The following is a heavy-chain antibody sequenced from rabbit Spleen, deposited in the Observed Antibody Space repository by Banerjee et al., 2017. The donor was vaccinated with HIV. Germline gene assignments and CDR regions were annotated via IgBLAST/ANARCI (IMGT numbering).Heavy chain of an antibody. V-gene: IGHV1S40*01. CDR1: GFSFSNSYY. D-gene: IGHD2-1*01. CDR3: ARRNRDYDLAADL. J-gene: IGHJ4*01. Sequence: QSLEESGGDLVKPGASLTLTCTASGFSFSNSYYMCWVRQAPGQGLEWIGCIYGATTNTYYASWAKGRFTITKSTSLNTVTLRMTSLTAADTATYFCARRNRDYDLAADLWGPGTLVTVS. CDR2: IYGATTNT.